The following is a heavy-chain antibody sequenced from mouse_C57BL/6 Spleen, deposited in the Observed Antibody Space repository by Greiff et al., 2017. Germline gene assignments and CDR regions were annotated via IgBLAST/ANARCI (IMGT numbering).Heavy chain of an antibody. Sequence: EVMLVESGGGLVKPGGSLKLSCAASGFTFSDYGMHWVRQAPEKGLEWVAYISSGSSTIYYADTVKGRFAISRDNAKNTLFLQMTSLRSEDTAMYYCATAYYSIFFDYWGQGTTLTVSS. CDR2: ISSGSSTI. V-gene: IGHV5-17*01. CDR3: ATAYYSIFFDY. CDR1: GFTFSDYG. J-gene: IGHJ2*01. D-gene: IGHD2-5*01.